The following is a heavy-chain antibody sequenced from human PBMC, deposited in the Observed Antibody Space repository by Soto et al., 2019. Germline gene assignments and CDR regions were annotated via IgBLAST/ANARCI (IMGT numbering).Heavy chain of an antibody. CDR3: AKGIAVALYNWFDP. D-gene: IGHD6-19*01. V-gene: IGHV3-23*01. Sequence: EVQLLESGGGLVQPGGSLRLSCAASGFTFSSYAMSCVRQAPGKGLEWVSAISGSGGSTYYADSVKGRFTISRDNSKNTLYLQTNSLRAEDTAVCYCAKGIAVALYNWFDPWGQGTLVTVSS. CDR1: GFTFSSYA. CDR2: ISGSGGST. J-gene: IGHJ5*02.